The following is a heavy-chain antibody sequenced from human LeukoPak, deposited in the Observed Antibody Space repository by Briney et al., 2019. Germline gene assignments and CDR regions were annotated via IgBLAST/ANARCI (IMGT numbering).Heavy chain of an antibody. CDR3: AGLVGRYSSGLYYYYFDY. CDR2: MYLSGTT. J-gene: IGHJ4*02. CDR1: GDSINSLDL. V-gene: IGHV4-4*02. D-gene: IGHD3-22*01. Sequence: SSQTLSLTCTVSGDSINSLDLWSWVRQPPGKGLEWIGEMYLSGTTHSNPSVKSRVTISIDKSKDQFFLNLSSVTAADTAVYYCAGLVGRYSSGLYYYYFDYWGQGTLVTVSS.